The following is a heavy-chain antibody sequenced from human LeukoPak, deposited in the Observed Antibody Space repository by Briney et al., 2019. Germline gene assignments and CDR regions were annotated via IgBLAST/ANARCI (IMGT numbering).Heavy chain of an antibody. Sequence: GGSLRLSCTASGFTFNNHAMNWVRQAPGKGLHWVSSISGSGTNTYYADFLKGRFTISRDNSKNTLYLQMNSLRAEDTAVYYCAKEKVPAVPSYFDYWGQGTLVTVSS. D-gene: IGHD2-2*01. CDR1: GFTFNNHA. CDR2: ISGSGTNT. CDR3: AKEKVPAVPSYFDY. J-gene: IGHJ4*02. V-gene: IGHV3-23*01.